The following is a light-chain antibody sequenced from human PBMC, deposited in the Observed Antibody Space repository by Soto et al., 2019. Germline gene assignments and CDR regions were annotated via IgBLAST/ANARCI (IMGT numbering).Light chain of an antibody. CDR2: KAS. CDR1: QSISNW. J-gene: IGKJ2*01. Sequence: DIPMTQSPSTLSASVGDRVTITCRATQSISNWLVWYQQKPGKAPKLLIYKASNLESGVPSRFSGSGSGTEFTLTISSLQPDDFATYYCQQYNSYLYTFGQGTTLEIK. CDR3: QQYNSYLYT. V-gene: IGKV1-5*03.